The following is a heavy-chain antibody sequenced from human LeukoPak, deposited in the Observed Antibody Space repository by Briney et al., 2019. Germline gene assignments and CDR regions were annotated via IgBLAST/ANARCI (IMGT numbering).Heavy chain of an antibody. V-gene: IGHV3-11*06. CDR3: ARDLSGTGYFDY. J-gene: IGHJ4*02. D-gene: IGHD1-1*01. Sequence: GRFTISRDNAKKSLNLQMNSLRAEDTAVYYCARDLSGTGYFDYWGQGTLVTVSS.